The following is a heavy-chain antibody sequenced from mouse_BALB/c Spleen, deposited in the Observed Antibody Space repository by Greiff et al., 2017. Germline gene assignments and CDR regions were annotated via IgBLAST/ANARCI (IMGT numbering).Heavy chain of an antibody. D-gene: IGHD4-1*01. J-gene: IGHJ2*01. CDR2: IRLKSNNYAT. CDR3: TSKLGY. Sequence: EVQVVESGGGLVQPGGSMKLSCVASGFTFSNYWMNWVRQSPEKGLEWVAEIRLKSNNYATHYAESVKGRFTISRDDSKSSVYLQMNNLRAEDTGIYYCTSKLGYWGQGTTLTVSS. CDR1: GFTFSNYW. V-gene: IGHV6-6*02.